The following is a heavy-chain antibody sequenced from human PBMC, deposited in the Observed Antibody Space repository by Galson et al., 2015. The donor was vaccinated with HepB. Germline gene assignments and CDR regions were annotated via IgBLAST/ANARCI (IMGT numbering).Heavy chain of an antibody. CDR1: GFTFGTYA. J-gene: IGHJ4*02. Sequence: SLRLSCAPSGFTFGTYAMYWVRQAPGKGLEWVSAISDSGGSTYYADSVKGRFTISRDNSKNTLFLQMNSLRVEDTAVYYCTKDPLPSNGFHGYFDYWGQGTLVTVSS. D-gene: IGHD3-22*01. CDR2: ISDSGGST. CDR3: TKDPLPSNGFHGYFDY. V-gene: IGHV3-23*01.